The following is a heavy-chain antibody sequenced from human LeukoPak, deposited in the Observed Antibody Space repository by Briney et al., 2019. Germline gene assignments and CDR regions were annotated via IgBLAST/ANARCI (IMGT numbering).Heavy chain of an antibody. J-gene: IGHJ4*02. Sequence: ASVKVSCKASGYTFTSYDINWVRQATGQGLEWMGWMNPNSGNTGYAQKFQGRVTITTDESTSTAYMELSSLRSEDTAVYYCARDLSGSLGYWGQGTLVTVSS. CDR2: MNPNSGNT. D-gene: IGHD1-26*01. CDR3: ARDLSGSLGY. CDR1: GYTFTSYD. V-gene: IGHV1-8*01.